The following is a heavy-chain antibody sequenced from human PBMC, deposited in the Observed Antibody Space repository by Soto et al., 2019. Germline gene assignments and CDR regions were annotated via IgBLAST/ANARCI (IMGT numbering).Heavy chain of an antibody. V-gene: IGHV3-7*01. J-gene: IGHJ6*02. CDR3: ARDDTHYDFWSGYYGAAYYYYGMDV. CDR1: GFTFSSYW. Sequence: GGSLRLSCAASGFTFSSYWMSWVRQAPGKGLEWGANKKQDGSEKYYVDSVKGRFTISRDNAKNSLYLQMNSLRAEDTAVYYCARDDTHYDFWSGYYGAAYYYYGMDVWGQGTTVTVSS. CDR2: KKQDGSEK. D-gene: IGHD3-3*01.